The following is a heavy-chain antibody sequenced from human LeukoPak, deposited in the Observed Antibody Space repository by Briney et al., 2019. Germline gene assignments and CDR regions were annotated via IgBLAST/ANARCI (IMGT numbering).Heavy chain of an antibody. V-gene: IGHV3-48*03. J-gene: IGHJ5*02. D-gene: IGHD3-10*01. CDR3: VRELRVAVPNWFDP. CDR1: GFLFSSYE. CDR2: ISSSGSTT. Sequence: GGSLRLSCAASGFLFSSYEMNWIRQAPGKGLEGVSYISSSGSTTYYADSVKGRFTISRDNAKNSLHLQMKSLRADDTAVYYCVRELRVAVPNWFDPWGQGTLVTVSS.